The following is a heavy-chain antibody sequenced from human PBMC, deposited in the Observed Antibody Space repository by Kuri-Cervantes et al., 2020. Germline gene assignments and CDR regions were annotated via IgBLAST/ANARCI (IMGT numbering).Heavy chain of an antibody. V-gene: IGHV4-59*01. J-gene: IGHJ4*02. CDR2: IYSTGST. D-gene: IGHD3-10*01. CDR1: GGFISSYY. Sequence: SETLSLTCTVSGGFISSYYWSWIRQPPGKGLEWIGYIYSTGSTTYNPSLNSRVTISLDASKNQFSLNLRSMTAADTAVYYCARRGESSHTVDYWGQGTLVTVSS. CDR3: ARRGESSHTVDY.